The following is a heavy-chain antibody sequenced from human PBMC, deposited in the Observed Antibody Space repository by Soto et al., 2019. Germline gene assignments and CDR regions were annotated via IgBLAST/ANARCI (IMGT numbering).Heavy chain of an antibody. Sequence: ASVKVSCKASGYTFTSYDINWVRQATGQGLEWMGWMNPNSGNTGYAQKFQGRVTMTRNTSISTAYMELSSLRSGDTAVYYCARGSPGGYYDILTGYLYYYYYYGMDVWGQGTTVTV. CDR1: GYTFTSYD. CDR3: ARGSPGGYYDILTGYLYYYYYYGMDV. V-gene: IGHV1-8*01. J-gene: IGHJ6*02. CDR2: MNPNSGNT. D-gene: IGHD3-9*01.